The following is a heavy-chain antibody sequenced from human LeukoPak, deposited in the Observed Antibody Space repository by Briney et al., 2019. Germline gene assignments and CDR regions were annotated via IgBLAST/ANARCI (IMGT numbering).Heavy chain of an antibody. Sequence: PGGSLRLSCAASGFTFSSYAMSWVRQAPGKGLEWVSAISGSGGSTYYADSVKGRFTISRENSKNTLYLQMNSLRAEDTAVYYCAKAKIGEAAAGYGTYIQFDYWGQGTLVTVSS. CDR2: ISGSGGST. CDR3: AKAKIGEAAAGYGTYIQFDY. J-gene: IGHJ4*02. CDR1: GFTFSSYA. V-gene: IGHV3-23*01. D-gene: IGHD6-13*01.